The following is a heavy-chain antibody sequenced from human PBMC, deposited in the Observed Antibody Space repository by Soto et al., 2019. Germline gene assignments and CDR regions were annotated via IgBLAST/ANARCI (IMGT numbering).Heavy chain of an antibody. CDR3: ARHTSGWHYYDY. CDR2: ISGSSRYT. D-gene: IGHD6-19*01. CDR1: GFNFSDHY. V-gene: IGHV3-11*06. J-gene: IGHJ4*02. Sequence: LRLSCAASGFNFSDHYMHWLRQAPGTGLEWVSYISGSSRYTNFADSVKSRFTISRDNAKNSLSLQMNSLRAEDSAVYYCARHTSGWHYYDYWGQGTPVTVSS.